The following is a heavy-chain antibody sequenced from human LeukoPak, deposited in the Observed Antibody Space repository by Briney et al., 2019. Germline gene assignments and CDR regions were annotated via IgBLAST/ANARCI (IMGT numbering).Heavy chain of an antibody. V-gene: IGHV1-46*01. J-gene: IGHJ4*02. CDR1: GYNFTNYY. CDR3: ARGGALRYFEWFSAY. D-gene: IGHD3-9*01. Sequence: ASVKLSCKTSGYNFTNYYMHWVRQAPGHGLEWMGIMNPSGDTTTYAEKFQGRVTMTRDTSTSTVYMELSSLRSEDTAVYYCARGGALRYFEWFSAYWGQGTLVTVSS. CDR2: MNPSGDTT.